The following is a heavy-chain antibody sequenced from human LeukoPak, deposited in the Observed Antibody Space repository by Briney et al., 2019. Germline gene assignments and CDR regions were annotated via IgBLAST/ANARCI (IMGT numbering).Heavy chain of an antibody. CDR1: GGSMSTSGYY. J-gene: IGHJ4*02. Sequence: SQTLSLTCTVSGGSMSTSGYYWGWIRQPPGKGLEWIGNVYYSGSTYYNPSLKSRVTISVDTSKNLHSLKLNSVTAADTAVYYCVRQADDSSSSLVYFDYWGQGTLVTVSS. CDR3: VRQADDSSSSLVYFDY. CDR2: VYYSGST. V-gene: IGHV4-39*01. D-gene: IGHD6-6*01.